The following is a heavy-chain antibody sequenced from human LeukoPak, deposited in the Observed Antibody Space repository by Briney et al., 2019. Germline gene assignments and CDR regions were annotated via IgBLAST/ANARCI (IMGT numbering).Heavy chain of an antibody. Sequence: SETLSLTCTVSGGSISSGNYYWSWIRQPAGKGLEWIGRIYSSGSTNYNPSLKSRVTISVDTSKNQFSLKLSSVTAADTAVYYCARVATWRQWLVSGYYYYYMDVWGKGTTVTVSS. V-gene: IGHV4-61*02. CDR1: GGSISSGNYY. CDR3: ARVATWRQWLVSGYYYYYMDV. J-gene: IGHJ6*03. CDR2: IYSSGST. D-gene: IGHD6-19*01.